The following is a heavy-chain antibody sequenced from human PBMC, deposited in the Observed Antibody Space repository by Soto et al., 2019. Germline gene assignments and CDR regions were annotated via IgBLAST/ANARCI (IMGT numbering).Heavy chain of an antibody. D-gene: IGHD2-15*01. CDR3: TKAFVVVGAANDY. J-gene: IGHJ4*02. V-gene: IGHV3-15*01. CDR1: GFTFSNAW. Sequence: VQLVESGGGLVKPGGSLRLSCAASGFTFSNAWMSWVRQAPGKGLEGVGRIKSKTDGGTTDYAAPVKGRFTISSDNSKNTLSLEMYSLKTEDTAVYYCTKAFVVVGAANDYWGQGTLVTVSS. CDR2: IKSKTDGGTT.